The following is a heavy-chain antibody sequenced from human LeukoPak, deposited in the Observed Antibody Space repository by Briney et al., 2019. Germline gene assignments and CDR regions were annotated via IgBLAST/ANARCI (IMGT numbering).Heavy chain of an antibody. J-gene: IGHJ3*02. CDR1: GGSISSYY. CDR3: ARSPNYYDSSGYWRPNAFDI. CDR2: FSYSGSS. D-gene: IGHD3-22*01. Sequence: SQTLSLTCTVSGGSISSYYWSWIRQPPGKGLEWIQYFSYSGSSNYNPSLKSRVTISVDTSKNQFSLKLSSVTAADTAVYYCARSPNYYDSSGYWRPNAFDIWGQGTMVTVSS. V-gene: IGHV4-59*01.